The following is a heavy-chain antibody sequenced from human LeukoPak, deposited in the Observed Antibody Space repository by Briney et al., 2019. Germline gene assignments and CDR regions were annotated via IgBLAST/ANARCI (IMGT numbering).Heavy chain of an antibody. CDR3: ARGPAITMIVVVEYLDY. CDR2: ISYDGSNK. CDR1: GFTFSSYA. Sequence: PGGSLRLSCAASGFTFSSYAMHWVRQAPGNGLEWVAVISYDGSNKYYADSVKGRFTISRDNSKNTLYLQMNSLRAEDTAVYYCARGPAITMIVVVEYLDYWGQGTLVTVSS. D-gene: IGHD3-22*01. V-gene: IGHV3-30-3*01. J-gene: IGHJ4*02.